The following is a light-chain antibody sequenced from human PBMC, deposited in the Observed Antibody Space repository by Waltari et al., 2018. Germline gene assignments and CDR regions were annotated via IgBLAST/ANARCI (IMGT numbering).Light chain of an antibody. CDR1: QSVTNY. J-gene: IGKJ4*01. CDR2: DTS. V-gene: IGKV3-11*01. CDR3: QQRRDWPLT. Sequence: DIVLTPSPAILSLSPGERASLSCRASQSVTNYLAWYQQKPGQAPRPLIYDTSNMATGIPARFSGSGFGTDFTLTISSLEPEDFAVYYCQQRRDWPLTFGGGTKVEIK.